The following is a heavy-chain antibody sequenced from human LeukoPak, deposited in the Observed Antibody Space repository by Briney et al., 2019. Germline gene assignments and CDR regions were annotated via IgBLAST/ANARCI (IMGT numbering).Heavy chain of an antibody. CDR1: GFTFSSC. Sequence: GGSLRLSCAASGFTFSSCMNWVRQAPGKGLEWVSSISSGSTYMYYADSVKGRFTISRDNAQNSMYLQMNSLRVEDTAVYYCGRVGGRSKAAKGDAFDIWGQGTMVTVSS. CDR3: GRVGGRSKAAKGDAFDI. J-gene: IGHJ3*02. CDR2: ISSGSTYM. V-gene: IGHV3-21*01. D-gene: IGHD6-25*01.